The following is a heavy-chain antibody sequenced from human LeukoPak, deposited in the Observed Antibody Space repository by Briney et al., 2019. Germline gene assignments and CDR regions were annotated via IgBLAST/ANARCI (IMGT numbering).Heavy chain of an antibody. J-gene: IGHJ4*02. CDR1: GGSISSYY. V-gene: IGHV4-4*07. D-gene: IGHD3-3*01. CDR2: IYTSGST. Sequence: SGTLSLTCTVSGGSISSYYWSWIRQPAGKGLEWIGRIYTSGSTNYNPSLKSRVTMSVDTSKNQFSLKLSSVTAADTAVYYCARFAPTWSGYPFDYWGQGTLVTVSS. CDR3: ARFAPTWSGYPFDY.